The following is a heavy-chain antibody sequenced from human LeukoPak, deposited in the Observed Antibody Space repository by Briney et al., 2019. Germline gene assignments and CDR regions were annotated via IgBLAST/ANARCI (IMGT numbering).Heavy chain of an antibody. CDR1: GFIVSSNY. Sequence: GGSLRLSCAASGFIVSSNYMSWVRQAPGKGLEWVSSIYSGGSTYYADSVKGRYTISRHNPNTLCLQMNSLKTEDTAEYYCARIRLDYSETRIDSFDIWGQGTMVTVSS. J-gene: IGHJ3*02. D-gene: IGHD3-22*01. CDR3: ARIRLDYSETRIDSFDI. CDR2: IYSGGST. V-gene: IGHV3-53*04.